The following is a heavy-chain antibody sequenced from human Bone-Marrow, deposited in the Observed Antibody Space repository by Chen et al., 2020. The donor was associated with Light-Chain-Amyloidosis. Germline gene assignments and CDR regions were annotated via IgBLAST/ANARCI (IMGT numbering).Heavy chain of an antibody. V-gene: IGHV4-34*01. CDR3: ARGMSSLYCSGGSCLPMGLGLDY. CDR2: IHHSGST. Sequence: QVQLQQWGAGLLKPSETLSLTCEVQGGSFSGYYWSWVRQSPGKGLEWFGEIHHSGSTSYNPSRKSRVTISLETSKNHFSLELTSVTAADTAVYFCARGMSSLYCSGGSCLPMGLGLDYWGQGTQVTVSS. J-gene: IGHJ4*02. D-gene: IGHD2-15*01. CDR1: GGSFSGYY.